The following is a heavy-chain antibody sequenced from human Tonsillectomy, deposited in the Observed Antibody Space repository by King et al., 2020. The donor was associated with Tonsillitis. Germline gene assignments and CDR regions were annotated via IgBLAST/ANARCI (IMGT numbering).Heavy chain of an antibody. CDR1: GYTFIDYY. D-gene: IGHD2-15*01. J-gene: IGHJ4*02. CDR3: AKILAGYCSSGTCYSLDY. Sequence: QVQLVESGAEVKKPGASVKVSCKTSGYTFIDYYIHWVRQAPGQGLEWMGWINPDSGGTDNAQKFQGRVTMTRDTSISTAYMELSRLRSDDTAVYYCAKILAGYCSSGTCYSLDYWGQGTLVTVSS. CDR2: INPDSGGT. V-gene: IGHV1-2*02.